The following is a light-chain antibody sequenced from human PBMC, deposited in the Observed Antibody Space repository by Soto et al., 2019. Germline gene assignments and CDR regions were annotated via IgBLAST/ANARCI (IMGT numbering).Light chain of an antibody. CDR2: DVS. CDR1: QSVRTY. V-gene: IGKV3-11*01. J-gene: IGKJ4*01. Sequence: EVVLTQSPATLSLSPGERATLSCRASQSVRTYLAWYQQKPGQAPRLLIHDVSDRATGIPARFSGSGSGTDSTLTISSLEPEDFAVYYCQQRSSWPLTFGGGTKVDIK. CDR3: QQRSSWPLT.